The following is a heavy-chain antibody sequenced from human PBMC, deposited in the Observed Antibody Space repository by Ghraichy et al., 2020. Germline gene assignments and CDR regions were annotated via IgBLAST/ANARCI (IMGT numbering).Heavy chain of an antibody. CDR3: ARAVCSSITCYGGDRYHLDY. CDR1: GESFSSYY. CDR2: VNHSGST. Sequence: SETLSLTCAVYGESFSSYYWNWIRQLPGHGLEWNGEVNHSGSTNYSASLKSRVAISVDTSKNQFSLRITSVTAADPAVYFFARAVCSSITCYGGDRYHLDYWGQGILVTVSS. J-gene: IGHJ4*02. D-gene: IGHD2-2*01. V-gene: IGHV4-34*01.